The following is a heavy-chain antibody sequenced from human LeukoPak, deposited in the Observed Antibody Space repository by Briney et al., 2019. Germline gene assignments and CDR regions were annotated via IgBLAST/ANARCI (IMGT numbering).Heavy chain of an antibody. J-gene: IGHJ6*02. D-gene: IGHD2-2*01. V-gene: IGHV1-18*01. CDR3: ARHIVVVPAAVYYYYYGMDV. CDR1: GYTFTSYG. CDR2: ISAYNGNT. Sequence: ASVTVSCKASGYTFTSYGISWVRQAPGQGLEWMGWISAYNGNTNYAQKLQGRVTMTTDTSTSTAYMELRSLRSDDTAVYYCARHIVVVPAAVYYYYYGMDVWGQGTTVTVSS.